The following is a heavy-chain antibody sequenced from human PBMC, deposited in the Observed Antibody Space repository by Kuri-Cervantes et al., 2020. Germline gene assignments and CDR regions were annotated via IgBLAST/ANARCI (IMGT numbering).Heavy chain of an antibody. CDR3: ARAWGDILTGYWGDAFDI. V-gene: IGHV3-15*01. CDR1: GFTFSNAW. D-gene: IGHD3-9*01. J-gene: IGHJ3*02. Sequence: GESLKISCAASGFTFSNAWMSWVRQAPGKGLEWVGRIKSKTDGGTTDYAAPVKGRFTISRDDSKNTLYLQMNSLRAEDTAVYYCARAWGDILTGYWGDAFDIWGQGTMVTVSS. CDR2: IKSKTDGGTT.